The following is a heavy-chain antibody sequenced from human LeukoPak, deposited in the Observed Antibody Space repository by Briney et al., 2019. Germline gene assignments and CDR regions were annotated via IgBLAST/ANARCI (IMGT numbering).Heavy chain of an antibody. V-gene: IGHV4-4*07. D-gene: IGHD3-10*01. J-gene: IGHJ6*02. CDR3: ARGFYYGSGSYYQLYYYYYGMDV. Sequence: SETLSLTCTVSGGSISSYYWSWIRQPAGKGLEWIGRIYTSGSTNYNPSLKSRVTMSVDTSKNQFSLKLSSVTAADTAVYYCARGFYYGSGSYYQLYYYYYGMDVWGQGTTVTVSS. CDR2: IYTSGST. CDR1: GGSISSYY.